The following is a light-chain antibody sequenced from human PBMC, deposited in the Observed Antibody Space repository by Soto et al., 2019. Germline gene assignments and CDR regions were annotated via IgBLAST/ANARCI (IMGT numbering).Light chain of an antibody. CDR3: QQYGSTPLT. V-gene: IGKV3-20*01. CDR1: QSVNNNY. CDR2: DAS. J-gene: IGKJ4*01. Sequence: EIVLKQSPDTLSLSPGERATLSCRASQSVNNNYISWYQQKPGQAPRFLIYDASSRGTGIPGRFSGSGSGTDFTLTISRLEPEDFAVYYCQQYGSTPLTFGGGTKVDIK.